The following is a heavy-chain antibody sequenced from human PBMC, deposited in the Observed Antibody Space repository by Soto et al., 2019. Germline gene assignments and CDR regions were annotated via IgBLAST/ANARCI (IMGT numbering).Heavy chain of an antibody. CDR3: ATPPYSDAFDI. CDR1: GYSFTSYW. J-gene: IGHJ3*02. Sequence: PGESLKTSCKGSGYSFTSYWIVLVRQMPGKGLEWMGIIYPGDSDTRYSPSFQGQVTISADKSISTAYLQWSSLKASDTAMYYCATPPYSDAFDIWGQGTMVTVSS. V-gene: IGHV5-51*01. D-gene: IGHD2-15*01. CDR2: IYPGDSDT.